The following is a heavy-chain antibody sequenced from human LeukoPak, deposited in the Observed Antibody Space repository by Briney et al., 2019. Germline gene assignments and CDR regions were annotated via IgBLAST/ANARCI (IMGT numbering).Heavy chain of an antibody. CDR3: AREATDSDYYDSSGTSVPRSYYFDY. V-gene: IGHV4-34*01. Sequence: ASETLSLTCAVYGGSFSGYYWSWIRQPPGKGLEWIGEINHSGSTNYNPSLKSRVTISVDTSKNQFSLKLSSVTAADTAVYYCAREATDSDYYDSSGTSVPRSYYFDYWGQGTLVTVSS. D-gene: IGHD3-22*01. CDR2: INHSGST. J-gene: IGHJ4*02. CDR1: GGSFSGYY.